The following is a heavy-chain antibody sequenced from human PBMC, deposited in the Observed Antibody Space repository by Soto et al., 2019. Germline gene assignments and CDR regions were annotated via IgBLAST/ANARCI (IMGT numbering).Heavy chain of an antibody. Sequence: GGSLRLSCAASGFTFSSYGMHWVRQAPGKGPEWVAVISYDGSNKYYADSVKGRFTISRDNSKNTLYLQMNSLRAEDTAVYYCAKDRAVGYSYGYFDYWGQGTLVTVSS. CDR2: ISYDGSNK. CDR3: AKDRAVGYSYGYFDY. V-gene: IGHV3-30*18. J-gene: IGHJ4*02. CDR1: GFTFSSYG. D-gene: IGHD5-18*01.